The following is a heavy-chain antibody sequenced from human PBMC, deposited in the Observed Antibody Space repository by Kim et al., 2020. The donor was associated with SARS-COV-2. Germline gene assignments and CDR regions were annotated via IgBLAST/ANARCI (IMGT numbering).Heavy chain of an antibody. V-gene: IGHV3-48*03. Sequence: GGSLRLSCAASGFTFSSYEMNWVRQAPGKGLEWVSYISSSGSTIYYADSVKGRFTISRDNAKNSLYLQMNSLRAEDTAVYYCARVGSGYDNYYYYYGMDVWGQGTTVTVSS. CDR3: ARVGSGYDNYYYYYGMDV. D-gene: IGHD5-12*01. J-gene: IGHJ6*02. CDR1: GFTFSSYE. CDR2: ISSSGSTI.